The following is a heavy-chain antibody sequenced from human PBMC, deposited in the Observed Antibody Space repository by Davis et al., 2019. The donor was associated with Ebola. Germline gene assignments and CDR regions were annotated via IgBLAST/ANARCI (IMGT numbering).Heavy chain of an antibody. CDR3: ASGYSYGSRWFDP. Sequence: SETLSLTCAVYGGSFSGYYWGWIRQPPGKGLEWIGEINHSGSTNYNPSLKSRVTISVDTSKNQFSLKLSSVTAADTAVYYCASGYSYGSRWFDPWGQGTLVTVSS. CDR2: INHSGST. D-gene: IGHD5-18*01. V-gene: IGHV4-34*01. J-gene: IGHJ5*02. CDR1: GGSFSGYY.